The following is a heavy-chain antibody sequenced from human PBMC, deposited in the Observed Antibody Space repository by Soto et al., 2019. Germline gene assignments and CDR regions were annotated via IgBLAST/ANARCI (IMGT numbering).Heavy chain of an antibody. J-gene: IGHJ4*02. V-gene: IGHV4-59*01. CDR2: IYYSGST. CDR1: GGSISSYY. Sequence: QVQLQESGPGLVKPSETLSLTCTVSGGSISSYYWSWIRQPPGKGLEWIGYIYYSGSTNYNPSLKSRVTISVDTAKNQFSLKLSSVTAADTAVYYCARSGWELLPVHYWGQGTLVTVSS. D-gene: IGHD1-26*01. CDR3: ARSGWELLPVHY.